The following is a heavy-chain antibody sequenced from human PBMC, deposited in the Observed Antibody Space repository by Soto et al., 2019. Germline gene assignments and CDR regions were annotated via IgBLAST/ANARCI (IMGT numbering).Heavy chain of an antibody. Sequence: APVKGSCKTSGYSFNDYGVTWLRQAPGQGLEWMGWISGKTGATNYAQELQDRLTMTTDTSTKTVYLEMRSLKSDDTAVYFCARAKRITGDLHYWGQGTLVTVPQ. CDR2: ISGKTGAT. D-gene: IGHD3-3*01. V-gene: IGHV1-18*01. CDR3: ARAKRITGDLHY. J-gene: IGHJ4*02. CDR1: GYSFNDYG.